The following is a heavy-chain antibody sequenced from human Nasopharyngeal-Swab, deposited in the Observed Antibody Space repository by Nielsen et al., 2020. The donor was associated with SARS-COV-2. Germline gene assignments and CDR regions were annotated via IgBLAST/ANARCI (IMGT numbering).Heavy chain of an antibody. CDR2: ISGSGGST. CDR1: GFTFSSYA. Sequence: GGSLRLSCAASGFTFSSYAMSWVRQAPGKGLEWVSAISGSGGSTYYADSVQGRFTISRDNSKNTLYLQMNSLRAEDTAVYYCAKDLSLVVITTPNYWGQGTLVTVSS. CDR3: AKDLSLVVITTPNY. V-gene: IGHV3-23*01. D-gene: IGHD3-22*01. J-gene: IGHJ4*02.